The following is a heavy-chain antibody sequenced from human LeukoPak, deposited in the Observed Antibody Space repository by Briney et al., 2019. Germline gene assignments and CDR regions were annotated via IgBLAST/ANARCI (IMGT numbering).Heavy chain of an antibody. V-gene: IGHV3-53*01. J-gene: IGHJ4*02. CDR3: ARGALADYYDSSGYYFDY. Sequence: GGSLRLSCAASGFTVSSNYMSWVRQAPGKGLEWVSVIYSGGSTYYADSVKGRFTISRDNSKNTLYLQMNSLRAEDTAVYYCARGALADYYDSSGYYFDYWGQGTLVTVSS. CDR2: IYSGGST. CDR1: GFTVSSNY. D-gene: IGHD3-22*01.